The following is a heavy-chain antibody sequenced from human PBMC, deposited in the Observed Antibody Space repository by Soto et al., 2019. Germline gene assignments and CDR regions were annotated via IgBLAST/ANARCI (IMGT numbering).Heavy chain of an antibody. J-gene: IGHJ4*02. CDR3: AKGISGTMIPDF. CDR2: ISGSGGST. Sequence: PGGSLRLSCGASGFSFRSYSMTWVRQTPGRGLEWVSSISGSGGSTYYADSVKGRFAISRDNSENTLFLQMNSLRAEDTALYYCAKGISGTMIPDFWGQGTLVTVSS. V-gene: IGHV3-23*01. CDR1: GFSFRSYS. D-gene: IGHD3-22*01.